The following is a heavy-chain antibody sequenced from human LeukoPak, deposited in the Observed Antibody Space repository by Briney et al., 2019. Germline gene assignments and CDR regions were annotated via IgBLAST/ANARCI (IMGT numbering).Heavy chain of an antibody. CDR3: ASKYCSGGSCYDASFDY. CDR1: GYTFTSYY. CDR2: INPSGGST. D-gene: IGHD2-15*01. J-gene: IGHJ4*02. Sequence: ASVKVSCKASGYTFTSYYMHWVRQAPGQGLEWMGIINPSGGSTSYAQKFQGRVTMTRNTSISTAYMELSSLRSEDTAVYYCASKYCSGGSCYDASFDYWGQGTLVTVSS. V-gene: IGHV1-46*01.